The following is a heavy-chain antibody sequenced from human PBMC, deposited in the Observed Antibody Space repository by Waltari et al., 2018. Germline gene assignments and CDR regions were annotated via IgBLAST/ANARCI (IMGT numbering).Heavy chain of an antibody. J-gene: IGHJ3*02. CDR2: INWNSGSI. Sequence: EVQLVESGGDWVQPGRSLRLSCAASGFPFDDYAMHWVRPAPGKGLEVVSGINWNSGSIGYGDSVKGRFTISRDNARNSLYLQMNSLTTEDTALYYCVKKNDEVYDRNGLVYDAFDMWGQGTMVTVSS. D-gene: IGHD3-22*01. CDR3: VKKNDEVYDRNGLVYDAFDM. CDR1: GFPFDDYA. V-gene: IGHV3-9*01.